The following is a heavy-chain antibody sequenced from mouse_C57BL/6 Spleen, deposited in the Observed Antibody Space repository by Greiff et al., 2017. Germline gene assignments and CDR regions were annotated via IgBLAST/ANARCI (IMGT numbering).Heavy chain of an antibody. D-gene: IGHD4-1*01. Sequence: EVKLMESGGGLVKPGGSLKLSCAASGFTFSSYAMSWVRQTPEKRLEWVATISDGGSYTYYPDNVKGRFTISRDNAKNNLYLQMSHLKSEDTAMYYCARAPLGGWYFDVWGTGTTVTVSS. CDR2: ISDGGSYT. CDR1: GFTFSSYA. CDR3: ARAPLGGWYFDV. V-gene: IGHV5-4*03. J-gene: IGHJ1*03.